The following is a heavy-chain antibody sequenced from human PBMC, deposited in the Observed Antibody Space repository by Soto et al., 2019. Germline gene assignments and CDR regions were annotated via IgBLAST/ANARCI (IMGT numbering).Heavy chain of an antibody. CDR1: GFRLRDYW. Sequence: GGSLRLSCAVSGFRLRDYWMSWVRQAPGEGLEWVANIKQDESDKYYVVSVKGRFTISRDNAKNALYLQMNSLRVEDTAVYYCAAYCYTMTCTHFHGYSWGQGTQVTVSS. CDR3: AAYCYTMTCTHFHGYS. CDR2: IKQDESDK. J-gene: IGHJ5*02. D-gene: IGHD3-16*02. V-gene: IGHV3-7*03.